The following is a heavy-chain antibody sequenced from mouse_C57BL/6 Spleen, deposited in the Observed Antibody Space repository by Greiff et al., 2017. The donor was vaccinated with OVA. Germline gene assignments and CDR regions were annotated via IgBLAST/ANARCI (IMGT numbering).Heavy chain of an antibody. D-gene: IGHD1-1*01. CDR3: ARSDYGSSYDYAMDY. J-gene: IGHJ4*01. CDR2: IDPSDSYT. Sequence: VQLQEPGAELVKPGASVKLSCKASGYTFTSYWMQWVKQRPGQGLEWIGEIDPSDSYTNYNQKFKGKATLTVDTSSSTAYMQLSSLTSEDSAVYDCARSDYGSSYDYAMDYWGQGTSVTVSS. V-gene: IGHV1-50*01. CDR1: GYTFTSYW.